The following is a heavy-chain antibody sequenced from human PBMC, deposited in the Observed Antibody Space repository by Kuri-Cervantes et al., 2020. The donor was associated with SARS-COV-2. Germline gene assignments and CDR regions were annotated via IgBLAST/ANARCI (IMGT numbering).Heavy chain of an antibody. V-gene: IGHV4-38-2*02. J-gene: IGHJ4*02. D-gene: IGHD1-26*01. CDR2: VYHSGET. CDR1: GYSITNGYY. CDR3: ARDLQKWEQPEY. Sequence: GSLRLSCSVSGYSITNGYYWGWIRRPPGKGLEWIGSVYHSGETYYNPSLNRRVSISIDASKNQFSLKLTSVTAADTAVYYCARDLQKWEQPEYWGQGALVTVSS.